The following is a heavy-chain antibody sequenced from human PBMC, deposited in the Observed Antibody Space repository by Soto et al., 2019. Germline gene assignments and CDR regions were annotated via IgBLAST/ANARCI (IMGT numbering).Heavy chain of an antibody. Sequence: QEQLVQSGAEVKKPGASVKVSCKTSGYTFTDYDINWVRQATGQGLEWIGWMNPNSGETGYAQKFQGRVTMTRSASLSTAYLELSSLRSEDTAVYYCARERYQVISDGMDVWGQGTTVTVSS. CDR1: GYTFTDYD. J-gene: IGHJ6*02. V-gene: IGHV1-8*01. CDR2: MNPNSGET. CDR3: ARERYQVISDGMDV. D-gene: IGHD2-2*01.